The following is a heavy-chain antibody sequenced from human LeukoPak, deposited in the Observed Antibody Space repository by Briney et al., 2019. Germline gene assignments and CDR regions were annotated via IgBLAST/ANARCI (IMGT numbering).Heavy chain of an antibody. J-gene: IGHJ4*02. Sequence: GGSLRLSCAASGFTFSSYWMSWVRQAPGKGLEWVVNIKQDGSEKYYVHSVKGRFTISRDNAKNSLFLQMNSLRAEDTAVYYCAKWDYGGNSGSYWGQGTLATVSS. CDR3: AKWDYGGNSGSY. V-gene: IGHV3-7*01. CDR1: GFTFSSYW. CDR2: IKQDGSEK. D-gene: IGHD4-23*01.